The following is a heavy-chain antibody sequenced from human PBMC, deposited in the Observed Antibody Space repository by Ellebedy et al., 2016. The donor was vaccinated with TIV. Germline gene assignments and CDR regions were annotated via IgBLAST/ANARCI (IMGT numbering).Heavy chain of an antibody. CDR1: GFTFTTYA. Sequence: PGGSLRLSCAASGFTFTTYAMHWVRQAPGKGLEWVSGIGTGGNTFYADSVRGRFTISRDTSKNTVFLQMNSLTAEDTALYYCADFHAAWGQGTLVTVSS. V-gene: IGHV3-23*01. CDR3: ADFHAA. J-gene: IGHJ5*02. CDR2: IGTGGNT.